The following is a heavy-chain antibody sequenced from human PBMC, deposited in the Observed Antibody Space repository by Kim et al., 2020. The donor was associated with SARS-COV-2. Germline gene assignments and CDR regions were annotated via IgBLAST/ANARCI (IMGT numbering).Heavy chain of an antibody. CDR3: AKEGGYSGYYDY. J-gene: IGHJ4*02. V-gene: IGHV3-23*01. Sequence: AAAGKARYTISRDNSNKTLQLQMKSLRGGDTAVYYCAKEGGYSGYYDYWGQGTLVTVSS. D-gene: IGHD5-12*01.